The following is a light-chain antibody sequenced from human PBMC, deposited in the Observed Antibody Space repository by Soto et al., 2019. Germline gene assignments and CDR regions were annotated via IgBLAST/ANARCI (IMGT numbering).Light chain of an antibody. CDR3: QQYDNLLFT. J-gene: IGKJ3*01. Sequence: DIQMTQSPSSLSASVGDRVTITCQASQDISNYLNWYQQKPGKAPKLLIYDASNLETGVPSRFSGSGSGTHFTFNISSLQPEDIATYSCQQYDNLLFTFGPGTKVDIK. CDR2: DAS. V-gene: IGKV1-33*01. CDR1: QDISNY.